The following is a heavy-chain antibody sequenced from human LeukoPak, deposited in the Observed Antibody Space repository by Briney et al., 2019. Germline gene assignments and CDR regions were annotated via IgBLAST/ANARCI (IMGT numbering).Heavy chain of an antibody. CDR2: IYYSGST. J-gene: IGHJ5*02. CDR3: ASRGGCSSTSCYNWFDP. V-gene: IGHV4-39*07. D-gene: IGHD2-2*01. Sequence: SETLSLTCTASGGSISSRSYYWGWIRQPPGKGLEWIGSIYYSGSTYHNPSLKSRVTISVDTSKNKFSLKLSSVTAADTAVYYCASRGGCSSTSCYNWFDPWGQGTLVTVSS. CDR1: GGSISSRSYY.